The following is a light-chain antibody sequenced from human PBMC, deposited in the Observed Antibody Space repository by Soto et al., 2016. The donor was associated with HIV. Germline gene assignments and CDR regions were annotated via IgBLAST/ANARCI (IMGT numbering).Light chain of an antibody. Sequence: SYELTQPSSVSVSPGQTVRITCSGDVLAKKYARWFQQKPGQAPMLVIYKDSERPSGTPERFSGSSSGTTVTLTISGAQVEDEADYYCYSAADNNWVFGGGTKLTVL. J-gene: IGLJ3*02. CDR1: VLAKKY. CDR2: KDS. CDR3: YSAADNNWV. V-gene: IGLV3-27*01.